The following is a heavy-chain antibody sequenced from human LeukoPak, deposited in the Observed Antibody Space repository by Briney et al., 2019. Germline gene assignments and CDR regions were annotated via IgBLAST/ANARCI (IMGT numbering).Heavy chain of an antibody. CDR1: GFTCSNYW. D-gene: IGHD3-10*01. V-gene: IGHV3-7*01. J-gene: IGHJ4*02. Sequence: GGSLRLSCAASGFTCSNYWMNWIRQAPGKGLEWVANIKQDGSEKDYVDSVKGRFTISRDNAKNSLYLQMNSLRAEDTAVYYCARRYGSGSYVHFDYWGQGTLVTVSS. CDR3: ARRYGSGSYVHFDY. CDR2: IKQDGSEK.